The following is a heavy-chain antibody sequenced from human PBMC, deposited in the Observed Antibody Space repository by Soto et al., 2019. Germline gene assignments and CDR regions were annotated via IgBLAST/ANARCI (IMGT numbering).Heavy chain of an antibody. D-gene: IGHD1-7*01. Sequence: QVQLVQSGAEVKKPGSLVKVSCKASGGTFSNDVVNSVRQAPGQGLEWMGRIIPISGAANYAQKFQGRVTITADKSTSTTYMELSSLRSEDTAVYYCARAMTRTVVPYFDFWGQGTLVTVAS. J-gene: IGHJ4*02. CDR2: IIPISGAA. CDR3: ARAMTRTVVPYFDF. CDR1: GGTFSNDV. V-gene: IGHV1-69*06.